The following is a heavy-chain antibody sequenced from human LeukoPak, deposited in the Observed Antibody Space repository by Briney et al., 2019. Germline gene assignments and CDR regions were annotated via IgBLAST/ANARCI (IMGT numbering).Heavy chain of an antibody. V-gene: IGHV4-61*02. CDR1: GGSISSGSYY. Sequence: SETLSLACTVSGGSISSGSYYWSWIRQPAGKGLEWIGRIYTSGSTNYNPSLKSRVTVSIDTSKNQFSLNLSSVTAADTAVYYCARDRGSFDPWGQGTLVTVSS. CDR2: IYTSGST. CDR3: ARDRGSFDP. D-gene: IGHD5-12*01. J-gene: IGHJ5*02.